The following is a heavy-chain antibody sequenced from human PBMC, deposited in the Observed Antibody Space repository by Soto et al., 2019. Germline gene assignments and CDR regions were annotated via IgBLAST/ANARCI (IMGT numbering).Heavy chain of an antibody. CDR3: ARGRLVPAVNFDY. Sequence: SETLSLTCTVSGCSTSSYYWSWIRQPPGKGLEWIGYIYHSGTSFYNPSLKSRVTISVDGSKNQFSLKVKSVTAADTAVYYCARGRLVPAVNFDYWGLGTLVTVSS. CDR2: IYHSGTS. V-gene: IGHV4-59*12. J-gene: IGHJ4*02. CDR1: GCSTSSYY. D-gene: IGHD2-2*01.